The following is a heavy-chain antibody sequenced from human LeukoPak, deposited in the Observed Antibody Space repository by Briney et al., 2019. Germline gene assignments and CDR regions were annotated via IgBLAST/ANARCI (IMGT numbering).Heavy chain of an antibody. Sequence: GGSLRLSCAASGFTFSSYWMSWVREAPGKGLEWVANIKQDGSEKYYVDSVKGRFTISRDNAKNSLYLQMNSLRAEDTAVYYCARDTSKYYYDSSGYYYSYWGQGTLVTVSS. V-gene: IGHV3-7*01. D-gene: IGHD3-22*01. CDR3: ARDTSKYYYDSSGYYYSY. J-gene: IGHJ4*02. CDR1: GFTFSSYW. CDR2: IKQDGSEK.